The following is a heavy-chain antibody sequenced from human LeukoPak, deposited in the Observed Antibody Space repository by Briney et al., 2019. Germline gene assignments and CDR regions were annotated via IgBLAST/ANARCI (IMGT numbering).Heavy chain of an antibody. CDR1: GFTFSTYN. Sequence: MSGGSLRLSCAASGFTFSTYNFNWVRQAPGKGLEWVASISGRSNYIYYADSVKGRFTISRDNANNSLYLQMNSLRAEDTAVYYCARLLWGDIAPFDPWGQGTLVTVSS. D-gene: IGHD5-12*01. CDR3: ARLLWGDIAPFDP. J-gene: IGHJ5*02. V-gene: IGHV3-21*01. CDR2: ISGRSNYI.